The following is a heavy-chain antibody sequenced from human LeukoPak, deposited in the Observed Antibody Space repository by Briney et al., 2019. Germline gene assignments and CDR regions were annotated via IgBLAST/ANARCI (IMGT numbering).Heavy chain of an antibody. CDR1: GGSLSSSSDY. Sequence: SEPLSLPCTLSGGSLSSSSDYWGWIRQPPGKGLEWFGSIYYSGSTYYNPSLKSRVTISVDTSKNQFSLKLSSVTAADTAVYYCARRVMDEGIVVVPAAKVYGPFDYWGQGTLVTVSS. D-gene: IGHD2-2*01. J-gene: IGHJ4*02. CDR3: ARRVMDEGIVVVPAAKVYGPFDY. CDR2: IYYSGST. V-gene: IGHV4-39*01.